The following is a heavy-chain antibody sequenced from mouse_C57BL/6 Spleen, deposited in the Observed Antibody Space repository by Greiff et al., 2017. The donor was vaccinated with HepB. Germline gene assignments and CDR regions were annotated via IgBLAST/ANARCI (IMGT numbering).Heavy chain of an antibody. CDR2: IDPSDSET. CDR1: GYTFTSYW. J-gene: IGHJ2*01. V-gene: IGHV1-52*01. CDR3: ARGSLYDYGEDFDY. Sequence: QVQLQQPGAELVRPGSSVKLSCKASGYTFTSYWMHWVKQRPIQGLEWIGNIDPSDSETHYNQKFKDKATLTVDKSSSTAYMQLSSLTSEDSAVYYCARGSLYDYGEDFDYWGQGTTLTVSS. D-gene: IGHD2-4*01.